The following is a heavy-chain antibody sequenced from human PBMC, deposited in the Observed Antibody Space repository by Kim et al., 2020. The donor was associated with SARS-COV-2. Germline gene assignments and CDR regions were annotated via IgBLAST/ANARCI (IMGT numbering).Heavy chain of an antibody. CDR3: AGTPEAYCSGGSCYRWFDP. D-gene: IGHD2-15*01. CDR1: GYTFTSYY. V-gene: IGHV1-46*01. Sequence: ASVKVSCKASGYTFTSYYMHWVRQAPGQGLEWMGIINPSGGSTSYAQKFQGRVTMTRDTSTSTVYMELSSLRSEDTAVYYCAGTPEAYCSGGSCYRWFDPWGQGTLVTVSS. J-gene: IGHJ5*02. CDR2: INPSGGST.